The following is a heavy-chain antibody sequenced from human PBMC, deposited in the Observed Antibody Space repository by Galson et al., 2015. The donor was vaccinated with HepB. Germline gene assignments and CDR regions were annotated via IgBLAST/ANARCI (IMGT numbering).Heavy chain of an antibody. V-gene: IGHV3-48*01. Sequence: SLRLSCAASGFTFSTYSMNWVRQAPGKGLEWVSYISSSSSTIYYADSVKGRFTISRDNAKNSLYLQINSLRAEDTAVYYCARETWFGELLIDYWGQGTLLTVSS. CDR3: ARETWFGELLIDY. CDR2: ISSSSSTI. CDR1: GFTFSTYS. J-gene: IGHJ4*02. D-gene: IGHD3-10*01.